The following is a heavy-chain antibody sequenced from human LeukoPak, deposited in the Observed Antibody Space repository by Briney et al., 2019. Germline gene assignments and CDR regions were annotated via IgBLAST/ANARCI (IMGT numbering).Heavy chain of an antibody. Sequence: KSSETLSLTCTVSGGSISSGSYYWSWIRQPAGKGLEWIGRIYTSGSTNYNPSLKRRVTISVDTSKNQFSLKLSSVTAADTAVYYCARDGGSIIPPHYYYYYMDVWGKGTTVTISS. CDR1: GGSISSGSYY. J-gene: IGHJ6*03. CDR2: IYTSGST. CDR3: ARDGGSIIPPHYYYYYMDV. V-gene: IGHV4-61*02. D-gene: IGHD2-21*01.